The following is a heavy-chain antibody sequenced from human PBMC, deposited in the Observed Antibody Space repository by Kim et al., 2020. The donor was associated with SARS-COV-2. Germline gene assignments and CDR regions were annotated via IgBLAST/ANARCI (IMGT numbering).Heavy chain of an antibody. D-gene: IGHD6-6*01. Sequence: GGSLRLSCAASGFTFSSYWMSWVRPAPGKGLEWVANIKQDGSEKYYVDSVKGRFTISRDNAKNSLYLQMNSLRAEDTAVYYCAREQVSSIAARPISFFDYWGQGTLVTVSS. V-gene: IGHV3-7*03. CDR1: GFTFSSYW. J-gene: IGHJ4*02. CDR2: IKQDGSEK. CDR3: AREQVSSIAARPISFFDY.